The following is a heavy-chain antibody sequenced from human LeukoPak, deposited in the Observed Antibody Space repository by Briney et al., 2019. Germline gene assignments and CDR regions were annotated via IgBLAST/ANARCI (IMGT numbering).Heavy chain of an antibody. CDR1: GGSISSSGYY. Sequence: SETLSLTCTVSGGSISSSGYYWGWIRQSPVKGLEWIGSLYYSGSTYYNPSLKSRVTISVDTSNNQFSLKLSSVTAADTAVYYCARGGPPSGNYYYGMDVWGQGTTVTVSS. V-gene: IGHV4-39*01. CDR3: ARGGPPSGNYYYGMDV. J-gene: IGHJ6*02. CDR2: LYYSGST. D-gene: IGHD6-6*01.